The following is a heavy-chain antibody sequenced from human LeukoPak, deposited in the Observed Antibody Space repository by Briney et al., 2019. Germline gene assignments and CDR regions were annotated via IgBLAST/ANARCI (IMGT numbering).Heavy chain of an antibody. CDR2: LYNGGDT. Sequence: SETLSLTCTVSGASIGSFYWSWIRQPAGKGLEWIGRLYNGGDTNYSPSLRSRVTIPVDTSKNQFSLKLNSVTAADTAVYYCARGVEASGVGFYAFDIWGQGTVVTVSS. J-gene: IGHJ3*02. D-gene: IGHD6-13*01. V-gene: IGHV4-4*07. CDR3: ARGVEASGVGFYAFDI. CDR1: GASIGSFY.